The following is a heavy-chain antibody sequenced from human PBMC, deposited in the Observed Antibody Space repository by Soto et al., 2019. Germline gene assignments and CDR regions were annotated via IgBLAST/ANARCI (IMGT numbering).Heavy chain of an antibody. CDR2: IIPIFGTA. CDR1: GGTFSSYA. V-gene: IGHV1-69*13. D-gene: IGHD1-26*01. Sequence: GASVKVSCKASGGTFSSYAISWVRQAPGQGLEWMGGIIPIFGTANYAQKFQGRVTITADESTSTAYIELSSLRSEDTAVYYCARDKSGSFPWYFDYWGQGTLVTVSS. J-gene: IGHJ4*02. CDR3: ARDKSGSFPWYFDY.